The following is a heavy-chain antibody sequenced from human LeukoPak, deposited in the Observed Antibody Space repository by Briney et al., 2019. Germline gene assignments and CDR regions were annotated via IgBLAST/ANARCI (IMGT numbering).Heavy chain of an antibody. CDR1: GGSISSSNW. CDR3: ARDLRTTVVTAGAFDI. CDR2: IYHSGST. D-gene: IGHD4-23*01. V-gene: IGHV4-4*02. J-gene: IGHJ3*02. Sequence: ASETLSLTCAVSGGSISSSNWWSWIRPPPGKGLEWIGEIYHSGSTNYNPSLKSRVTISVDTSKNQFSLKLSSVTAADTAVYYCARDLRTTVVTAGAFDIWGQGTMVTVSS.